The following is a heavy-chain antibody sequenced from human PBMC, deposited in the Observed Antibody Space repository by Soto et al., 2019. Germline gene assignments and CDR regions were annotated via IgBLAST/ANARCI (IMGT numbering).Heavy chain of an antibody. V-gene: IGHV3-53*01. CDR3: VRDKRTISGIFPGY. CDR2: VCTGGAT. D-gene: IGHD1-1*01. Sequence: GGSLRLSCVGSGFDVTTNFMRWVHQAPGKGLECVSIVCTGGATHYADSVKGRFTISRDSSKNTVHLQMNNVRAEDTAVYYCVRDKRTISGIFPGYWGQGTQVTVSS. J-gene: IGHJ4*02. CDR1: GFDVTTNF.